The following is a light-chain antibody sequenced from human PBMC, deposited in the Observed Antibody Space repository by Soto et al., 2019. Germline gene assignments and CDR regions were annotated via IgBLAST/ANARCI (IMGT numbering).Light chain of an antibody. CDR3: ISYTGSSTSYV. J-gene: IGLJ1*01. CDR1: RSDIGIYNY. CDR2: GVS. Sequence: QSVPTQPASVSGSPGQTITISRRGTRSDIGIYNYVAWYRQLPGKTPKILIYGVSNRPSGVSSRFSGSKSGNTASLTISGLQAEDEADYYCISYTGSSTSYVFGSGTKVTVL. V-gene: IGLV2-14*01.